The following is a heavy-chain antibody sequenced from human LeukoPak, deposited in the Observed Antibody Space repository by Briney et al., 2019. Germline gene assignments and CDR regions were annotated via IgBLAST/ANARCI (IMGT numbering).Heavy chain of an antibody. V-gene: IGHV4-30-4*01. Sequence: SQTLSLTCTVSGGSINNGDNYWSWIRQPPGKGLEWLGFVYYRGTTYSNPSLRGRLSTSVDTSRNQFSLKLTSVTAADTAVYYCARIQGNGYYGWDYFDYWGQGVLVTVSS. CDR2: VYYRGTT. D-gene: IGHD3-16*01. J-gene: IGHJ4*02. CDR3: ARIQGNGYYGWDYFDY. CDR1: GGSINNGDNY.